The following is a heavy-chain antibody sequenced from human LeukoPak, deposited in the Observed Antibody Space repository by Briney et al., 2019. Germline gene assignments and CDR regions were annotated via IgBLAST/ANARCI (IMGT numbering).Heavy chain of an antibody. CDR2: INPNSGGT. V-gene: IGHV1-2*02. J-gene: IGHJ2*01. CDR3: ARDFKTDTAMVLSLSLFGPDWYFDL. CDR1: GYTFTGYY. D-gene: IGHD5-18*01. Sequence: ASVKVSCKASGYTFTGYYMHWVRQAPGQGLEWMGWINPNSGGTNYAQRCQGRVTMTRDTSISTAYMELSRLRSDDTAVYYCARDFKTDTAMVLSLSLFGPDWYFDLWGRGTLVTVSS.